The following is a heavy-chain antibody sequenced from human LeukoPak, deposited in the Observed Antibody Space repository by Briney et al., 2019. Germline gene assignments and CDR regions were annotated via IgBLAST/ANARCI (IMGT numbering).Heavy chain of an antibody. CDR1: GFTFSRYW. CDR2: IKQDGSEK. Sequence: GGSLRLSCAASGFTFSRYWMTWVRQAPGKGLEWVANIKQDGSEKYYVDSVKGLSTISKDNAKNSLYLQMNSLRAEDTAVYYCARDYGDYPFDYWGQGTLVTVSS. J-gene: IGHJ4*02. V-gene: IGHV3-7*01. D-gene: IGHD4-17*01. CDR3: ARDYGDYPFDY.